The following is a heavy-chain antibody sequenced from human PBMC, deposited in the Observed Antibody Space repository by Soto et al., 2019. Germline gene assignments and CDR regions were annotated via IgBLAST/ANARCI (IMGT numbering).Heavy chain of an antibody. Sequence: QVQLQESGPGLVKPSETLSLTCSVSGGSLSSSYWNWIRQPPGKGLEWIGYIFYSGNTNYSPSLKSRVTISLDMPKNQFSLKLSSVTAADTAVYYCARVSASGYPHYYYHYGMDVWGQGTTVTVSS. J-gene: IGHJ6*02. V-gene: IGHV4-59*01. D-gene: IGHD3-22*01. CDR1: GGSLSSSY. CDR2: IFYSGNT. CDR3: ARVSASGYPHYYYHYGMDV.